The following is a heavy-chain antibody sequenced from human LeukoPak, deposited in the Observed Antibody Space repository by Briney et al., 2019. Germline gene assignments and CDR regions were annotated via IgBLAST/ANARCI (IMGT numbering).Heavy chain of an antibody. CDR2: ISYDGSNK. Sequence: GGSLRLSCAASGFTFSSYGMHWVRQAPGKGLEWVAVISYDGSNKYYADSVKGRFTISRDNSKNTLYLQMNSLRAEDTAVYYCARDMSSAGEDSVYWGQGTLVTVSS. J-gene: IGHJ4*02. CDR3: ARDMSSAGEDSVY. V-gene: IGHV3-30*19. CDR1: GFTFSSYG. D-gene: IGHD3-16*01.